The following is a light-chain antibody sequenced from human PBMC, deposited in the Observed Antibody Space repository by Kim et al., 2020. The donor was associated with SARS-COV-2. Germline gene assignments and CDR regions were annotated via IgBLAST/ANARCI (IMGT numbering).Light chain of an antibody. CDR2: SNN. J-gene: IGLJ3*02. CDR1: SSNIGSNT. CDR3: AAWDDSLNGTRV. Sequence: QSVLTQPPSASGTPGQRVTISCSGSSSNIGSNTVNWYQQLPGTAPKLLIYSNNQRPSGVPDRFSGSKSGTSASLAISGLQSEDEADYYCAAWDDSLNGTRVIGGGTKLTVL. V-gene: IGLV1-44*01.